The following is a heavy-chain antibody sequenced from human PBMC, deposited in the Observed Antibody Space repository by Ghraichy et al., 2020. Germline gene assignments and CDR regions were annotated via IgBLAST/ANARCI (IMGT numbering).Heavy chain of an antibody. J-gene: IGHJ5*02. CDR3: ARHESWFDP. CDR1: GGSISSSSYY. V-gene: IGHV4-39*01. CDR2: IYYSGST. Sequence: SQTLSLTCTVSGGSISSSSYYWGWIRQPPGKGLEWIGSIYYSGSTYYNPSLKSRVTISVDTSKNQFSLKLSSVTAADTAVYYCARHESWFDPWGQGTLVTVSS.